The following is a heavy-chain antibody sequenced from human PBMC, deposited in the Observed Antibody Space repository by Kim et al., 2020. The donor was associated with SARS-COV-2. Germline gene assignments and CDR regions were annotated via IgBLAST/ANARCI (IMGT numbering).Heavy chain of an antibody. J-gene: IGHJ3*02. Sequence: SETLSLTCTVSGGSISSYYWSWIRQPPGKGLEWIGYIYYSGSTNYNPSLKSRVTISVDTSKNQFSLKLSSVTAADTAVYYCARDYKYYDILTGYYGRGSGDAFDIWGQGRMVTVSS. CDR2: IYYSGST. CDR1: GGSISSYY. D-gene: IGHD3-9*01. CDR3: ARDYKYYDILTGYYGRGSGDAFDI. V-gene: IGHV4-59*01.